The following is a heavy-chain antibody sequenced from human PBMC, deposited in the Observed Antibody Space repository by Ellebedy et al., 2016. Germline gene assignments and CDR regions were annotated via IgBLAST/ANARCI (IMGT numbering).Heavy chain of an antibody. V-gene: IGHV3-66*03. Sequence: GGSLRLXCAASGFTVSSNDMNWVRQAPGKGLEWVSLIYTTGATYYADSVKGRFTISRDNSKIRVFLQMNSLRLEDSAVYYCAKVRSPDFYKNHGMDVWGQGTTVTVSS. CDR2: IYTTGAT. J-gene: IGHJ6*02. CDR1: GFTVSSND. CDR3: AKVRSPDFYKNHGMDV. D-gene: IGHD2/OR15-2a*01.